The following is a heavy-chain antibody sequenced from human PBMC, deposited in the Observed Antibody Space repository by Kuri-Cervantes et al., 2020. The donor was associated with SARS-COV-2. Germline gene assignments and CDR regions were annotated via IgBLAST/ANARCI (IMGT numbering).Heavy chain of an antibody. D-gene: IGHD2-2*01. CDR3: AKAGDIVVVPGAYFDY. Sequence: ESLKISCAASGFTLSSYAISWVLQAPGKGLECVAAINGSGGSTYYVDYVKVRFTISRDNSKNTLYLQMNSLRAEDTAVHYCAKAGDIVVVPGAYFDYWGQGTMVTVSS. CDR1: GFTLSSYA. CDR2: INGSGGST. J-gene: IGHJ4*02. V-gene: IGHV3-23*01.